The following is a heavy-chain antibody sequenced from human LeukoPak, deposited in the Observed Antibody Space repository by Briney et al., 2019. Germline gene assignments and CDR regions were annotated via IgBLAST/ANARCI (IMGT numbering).Heavy chain of an antibody. CDR3: VRGGHFDY. CDR1: GDSVSSSSSA. J-gene: IGHJ4*02. Sequence: SQTLSLTCAISGDSVSSSSSAWNWVRQSPSRGLKWLGRTYYRSKWYNDYAESVKSRIAINPDTSKNQFSLHLNSVTPEDTAVYYCVRGGHFDYWGQGTLVTVSS. V-gene: IGHV6-1*01. D-gene: IGHD3-16*01. CDR2: TYYRSKWYN.